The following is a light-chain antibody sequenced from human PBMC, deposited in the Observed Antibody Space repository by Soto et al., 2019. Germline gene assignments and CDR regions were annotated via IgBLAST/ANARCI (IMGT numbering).Light chain of an antibody. CDR2: GAS. J-gene: IGKJ2*01. Sequence: EIVLTQSPGTLSLSPGERATLSCRASQSVSSSYLAWYQQKPGQAPRLLIYGASSRATGIPERFSGSGSGTVFTLTISRLEPEDFAVYYCQQYGSSLHTFGQGTKLEIK. CDR1: QSVSSSY. V-gene: IGKV3-20*01. CDR3: QQYGSSLHT.